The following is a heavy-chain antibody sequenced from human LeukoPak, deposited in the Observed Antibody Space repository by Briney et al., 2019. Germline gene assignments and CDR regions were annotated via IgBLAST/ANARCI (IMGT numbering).Heavy chain of an antibody. CDR1: GFTFSNYD. J-gene: IGHJ4*02. V-gene: IGHV3-48*03. CDR3: APRPTAVFDY. CDR2: ISNTGGTI. Sequence: PGGSLRLSCAVSGFTFSNYDMIWVRQAPGKGLDWLAYISNTGGTINYAASVKGRFTISRDSARNSLYLQMNGLRAEDTALYYCAPRPTAVFDYWGQGILVTVSS.